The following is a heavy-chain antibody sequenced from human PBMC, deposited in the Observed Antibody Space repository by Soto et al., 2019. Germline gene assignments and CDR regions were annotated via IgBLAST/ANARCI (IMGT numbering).Heavy chain of an antibody. D-gene: IGHD2-21*01. J-gene: IGHJ5*02. CDR3: TKVDAEYFVSRGDRWFDP. CDR1: GVSISSRNW. CDR2: IHPSGNT. V-gene: IGHV4-4*02. Sequence: SETLSLTCAVSGVSISSRNWWSWVRQPPGKGLEWIGEIHPSGNTNYNPSLKSRVTMSVDESKNQFSLKLSSVTAADTAVYYRTKVDAEYFVSRGDRWFDPWGQGTLVTVSS.